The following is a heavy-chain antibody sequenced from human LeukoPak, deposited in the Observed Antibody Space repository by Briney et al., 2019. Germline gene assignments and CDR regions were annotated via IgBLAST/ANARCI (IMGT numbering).Heavy chain of an antibody. CDR2: ITTSGGST. V-gene: IGHV3-23*01. Sequence: GGSLRLSCAASGFTFSSYAMSWVRQAPGKGLEWVSFITTSGGSTSYADSVEGRFTISRDNPRNTLYMQMNSLRDEDTAVYHCAVMHGYYDGSGYWVQWGQGTLVTVSS. CDR3: AVMHGYYDGSGYWVQ. CDR1: GFTFSSYA. D-gene: IGHD3-22*01. J-gene: IGHJ4*02.